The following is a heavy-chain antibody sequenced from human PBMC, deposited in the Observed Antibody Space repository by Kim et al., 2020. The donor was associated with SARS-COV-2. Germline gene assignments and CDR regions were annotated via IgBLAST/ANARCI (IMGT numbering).Heavy chain of an antibody. Sequence: GGSLRLSCAASGITFSQYWMHWVRQAPGKGLVWVSHINEDGSTTNYVDPVKGRFTISRDNARNTVYLQMDSLRAEDTAVYYCAGAVTTKWGIWGQGTLVTFSS. CDR2: INEDGSTT. D-gene: IGHD4-17*01. J-gene: IGHJ4*02. CDR3: AGAVTTKWGI. V-gene: IGHV3-74*01. CDR1: GITFSQYW.